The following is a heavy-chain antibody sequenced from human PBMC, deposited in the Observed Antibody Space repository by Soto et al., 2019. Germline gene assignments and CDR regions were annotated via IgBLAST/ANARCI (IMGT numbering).Heavy chain of an antibody. CDR2: ISDDGSNK. CDR1: GFTFSTYG. Sequence: QVQLVESGGGVVQPGRPLRLSCAASGFTFSTYGMHWVRQAPGKGLEWVAVISDDGSNKYYADYVRGRFTISRDNSKNSLYLQMNSLRAEYTAVYYCAKETTVTTFMGYYYYYGMDVWGQGTTVTVSS. CDR3: AKETTVTTFMGYYYYYGMDV. V-gene: IGHV3-30*18. D-gene: IGHD4-17*01. J-gene: IGHJ6*02.